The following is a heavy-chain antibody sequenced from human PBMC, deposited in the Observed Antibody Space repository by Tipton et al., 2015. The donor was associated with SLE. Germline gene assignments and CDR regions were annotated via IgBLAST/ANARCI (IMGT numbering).Heavy chain of an antibody. J-gene: IGHJ4*02. V-gene: IGHV4-39*01. CDR1: GGSITSSSYY. CDR2: IYYRGST. Sequence: TLSLTCAVYGGSITSSSYYWAWIRQSPVEGVEWIGEIYYRGSTNYNPSLESRVTISVDTSKNQFSLKLTSVTAADTAVYYCARQGENSRRFDFWGQGTLVTVSS. D-gene: IGHD6-13*01. CDR3: ARQGENSRRFDF.